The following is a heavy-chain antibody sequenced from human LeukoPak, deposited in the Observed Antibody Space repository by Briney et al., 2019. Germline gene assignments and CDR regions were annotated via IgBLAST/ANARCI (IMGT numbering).Heavy chain of an antibody. CDR3: ARDPYSGNYGAYYYYYMDV. CDR1: GFTFDDYG. D-gene: IGHD1-26*01. V-gene: IGHV3-21*06. J-gene: IGHJ6*03. Sequence: PGGSLRLSCAASGFTFDDYGMSWVRQAPGKGLEWVSSITSSSSYIYYADSVKGRFTISRDNAKNSLYLQMDSLRVEDTAEYYCARDPYSGNYGAYYYYYMDVWGKGTTVTVSS. CDR2: ITSSSSYI.